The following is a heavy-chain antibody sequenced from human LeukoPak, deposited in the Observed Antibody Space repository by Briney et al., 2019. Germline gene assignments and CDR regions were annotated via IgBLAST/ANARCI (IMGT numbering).Heavy chain of an antibody. J-gene: IGHJ4*02. CDR1: GYTFTSYG. CDR2: ISAYNGNT. Sequence: GASVKVSCKASGYTFTSYGISWVRQAPGQGLEWMGWISAYNGNTNYAQKLQGRVTMTTDTYTSTAYMELRSLRSDETAVYYCARDTKYYYDSSGYPPFDYWGQGTLVTVSS. D-gene: IGHD3-22*01. CDR3: ARDTKYYYDSSGYPPFDY. V-gene: IGHV1-18*01.